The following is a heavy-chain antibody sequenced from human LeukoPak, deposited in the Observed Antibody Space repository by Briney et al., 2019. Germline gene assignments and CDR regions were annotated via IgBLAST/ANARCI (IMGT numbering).Heavy chain of an antibody. Sequence: PGGSLRLSCAASGFTFSSYAMHWVRQAPGKGPEWVAVISYDGSNKYYADSVKGRFTISRDNSKNTLYLQMNSLRAEDTAVYYCARDPNGYSGYESDYWGQGTLVTVSS. CDR1: GFTFSSYA. D-gene: IGHD5-12*01. CDR2: ISYDGSNK. V-gene: IGHV3-30*04. CDR3: ARDPNGYSGYESDY. J-gene: IGHJ4*02.